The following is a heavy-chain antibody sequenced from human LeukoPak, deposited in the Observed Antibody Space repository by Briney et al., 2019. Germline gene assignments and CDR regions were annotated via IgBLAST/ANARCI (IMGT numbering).Heavy chain of an antibody. CDR1: GFTFSSYA. CDR3: ARGAYCSSTSCYPYCYYGMDV. Sequence: PGGSLRLSCAASGFTFSSYAMHWVRQAPGKGLEWVAVIWYDGSNKYYADSVKGRFTISRDNSKNTLYLQMNSLRAEDTAVYYCARGAYCSSTSCYPYCYYGMDVWGKGTTVTVSS. CDR2: IWYDGSNK. J-gene: IGHJ6*04. D-gene: IGHD2-2*01. V-gene: IGHV3-33*08.